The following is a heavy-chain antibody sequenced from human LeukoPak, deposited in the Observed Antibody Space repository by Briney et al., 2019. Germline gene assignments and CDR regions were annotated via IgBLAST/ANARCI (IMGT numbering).Heavy chain of an antibody. CDR2: ISGSGGST. D-gene: IGHD6-19*01. CDR3: AKDTYSSGWYVGDY. Sequence: GGSLRLSCAASGFTFSSYAMSWVRQAPGKGLEWVSAISGSGGSTYYADSVKGRFTISRDNSKNTLYLQMNGLRAEDTAVYYCAKDTYSSGWYVGDYWGQGTLVTVSS. V-gene: IGHV3-23*01. CDR1: GFTFSSYA. J-gene: IGHJ4*02.